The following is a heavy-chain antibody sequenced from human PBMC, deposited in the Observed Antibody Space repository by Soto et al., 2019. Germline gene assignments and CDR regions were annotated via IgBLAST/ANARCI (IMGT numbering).Heavy chain of an antibody. V-gene: IGHV1-18*01. CDR2: ITTYNGNR. J-gene: IGHJ4*02. CDR3: ARDAQPNGVAADGASDY. D-gene: IGHD3-3*01. CDR1: GYTFKNYG. Sequence: QVQLVQSGPEVKTPGASVEISCKASGYTFKNYGIKWVRQAPGQGLEWVGWITTYNGNRYSAEKFQGRVTMTTDTSTSTTYMYLKSLTSDDTGVYYCARDAQPNGVAADGASDYWGQGTLVTVSS.